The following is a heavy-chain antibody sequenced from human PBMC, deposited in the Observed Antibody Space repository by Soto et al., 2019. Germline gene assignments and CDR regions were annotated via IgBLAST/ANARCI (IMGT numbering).Heavy chain of an antibody. J-gene: IGHJ3*02. CDR1: GFIFSSYG. CDR2: ILVGGST. V-gene: IGHV3-23*01. CDR3: AKATATGGGAFDI. Sequence: PGGSLRLSCAASGFIFSSYGMGWVRQAPGKGLEWVSTILVGGSTHYPDSVKGRFTISRDNSKNTVFLQMNSLTAGDTAVYYCAKATATGGGAFDICGQGTMVTVSS. D-gene: IGHD2-8*02.